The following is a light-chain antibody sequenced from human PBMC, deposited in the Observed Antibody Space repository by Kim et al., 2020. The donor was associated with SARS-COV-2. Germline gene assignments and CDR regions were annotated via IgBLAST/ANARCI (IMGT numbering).Light chain of an antibody. CDR2: DNN. CDR3: VTWDISLSEVL. Sequence: GQKVTISCSGSNTNIGNHYVSWYQHLPGTAPKLRIYDNNKRPSGIPDRFSGSKSGTSATLGITGLQTGDEADYYCVTWDISLSEVLFGGGTQLTVL. V-gene: IGLV1-51*01. J-gene: IGLJ2*01. CDR1: NTNIGNHY.